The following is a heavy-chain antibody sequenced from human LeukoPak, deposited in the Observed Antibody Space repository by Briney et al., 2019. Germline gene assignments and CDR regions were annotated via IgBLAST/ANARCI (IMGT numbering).Heavy chain of an antibody. J-gene: IGHJ6*03. CDR2: ISSSSSYI. Sequence: PGGSLRLSCAASGFTFSSYSMNWVRQAPGKGLEWVSYISSSSSYIYYADSVKGRFTISRDNAKNSLYLQMNSLRAEDTAVYYCARAMSSDYVWGSYRPIRYYMDVWGKGTTVTVSS. V-gene: IGHV3-21*05. CDR1: GFTFSSYS. D-gene: IGHD3-16*02. CDR3: ARAMSSDYVWGSYRPIRYYMDV.